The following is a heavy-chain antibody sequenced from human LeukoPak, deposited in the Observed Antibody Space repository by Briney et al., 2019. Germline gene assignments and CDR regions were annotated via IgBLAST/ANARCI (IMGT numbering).Heavy chain of an antibody. CDR2: IHHSGST. D-gene: IGHD3-16*01. Sequence: SETLSLTCPVYGGSFSGYYWSWIRQPPGKGLEWIGEIHHSGSTNYNPTLKSRVTISVDTSKNQFSLKLSFVTAADTAVYYCARGLYGGASYWGQGALVTVSS. V-gene: IGHV4-34*01. CDR3: ARGLYGGASY. CDR1: GGSFSGYY. J-gene: IGHJ4*02.